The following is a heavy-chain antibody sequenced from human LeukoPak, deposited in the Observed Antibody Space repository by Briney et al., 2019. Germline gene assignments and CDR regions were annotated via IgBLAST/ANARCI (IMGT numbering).Heavy chain of an antibody. CDR1: GFTFSSYW. J-gene: IGHJ5*02. V-gene: IGHV3-74*01. Sequence: GGSLRLSCAASGFTFSSYWMHWVRQAPGKGLVWVSRINSDGSSTSYADSVKGRFTISRDDAKNTLYLQMNSLRAEDTAVYYCASFDYYDYGWFDPWGQGTLVTVSS. CDR3: ASFDYYDYGWFDP. D-gene: IGHD3-22*01. CDR2: INSDGSST.